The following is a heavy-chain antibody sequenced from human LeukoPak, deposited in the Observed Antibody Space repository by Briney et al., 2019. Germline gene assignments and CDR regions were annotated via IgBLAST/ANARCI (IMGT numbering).Heavy chain of an antibody. V-gene: IGHV3-30*02. J-gene: IGHJ4*02. Sequence: PGGSLRLSCAPSGLIFSSCGMHWVRQAPGKGLEWVAFLQYDGSEIYYAESVKGRFTISRDNSKNTLYLQMNSLRSEDTAVYYCVSEERAVKDSWGQGTLVSVSS. CDR2: LQYDGSEI. D-gene: IGHD3-10*01. CDR1: GLIFSSCG. CDR3: VSEERAVKDS.